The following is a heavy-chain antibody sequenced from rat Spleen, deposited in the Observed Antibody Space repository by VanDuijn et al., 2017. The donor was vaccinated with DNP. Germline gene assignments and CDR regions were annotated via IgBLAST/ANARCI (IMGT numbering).Heavy chain of an antibody. J-gene: IGHJ3*01. Sequence: EVQLVESGGGLVQPGGSLKLSCAASGFTFRDYYMAWVRQAPTMGLEWVTSISPDGSNTYYRDSVTGRFTVSRDNAISSLYLQMDSLRSDDTAPYYCTTDAAYWGKGTLVTVSS. CDR1: GFTFRDYY. CDR2: ISPDGSNT. V-gene: IGHV5-20*01. CDR3: TTDAAY.